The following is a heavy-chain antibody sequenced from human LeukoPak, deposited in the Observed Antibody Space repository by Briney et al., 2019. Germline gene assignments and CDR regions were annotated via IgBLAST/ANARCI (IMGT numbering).Heavy chain of an antibody. CDR1: GYTVIGYY. Sequence: GASVKVSCKASGYTVIGYYIHWVRQAPGQGLEWMGWIAPNSGDTKNAQKFQGRVTMTTDTSINTAYMELRNLRSDDTAVYYCANTGGSSLYYHYMDVWGTGTTVIVSS. D-gene: IGHD2-8*02. V-gene: IGHV1-2*02. CDR2: IAPNSGDT. J-gene: IGHJ6*03. CDR3: ANTGGSSLYYHYMDV.